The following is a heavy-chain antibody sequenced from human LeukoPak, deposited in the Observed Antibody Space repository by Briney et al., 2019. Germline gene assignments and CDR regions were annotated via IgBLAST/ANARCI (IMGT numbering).Heavy chain of an antibody. J-gene: IGHJ4*02. Sequence: ASVKVSCKASGYTFTGYYMHWVRQAPGQGLEWMGWINPNSGGTNYAQKFQGRVTMTRDTSISTAYMELSRLRSDDTAVYYCARLFYGSGWTGDYWGQGTLVTVSS. CDR2: INPNSGGT. CDR1: GYTFTGYY. D-gene: IGHD6-19*01. V-gene: IGHV1-2*02. CDR3: ARLFYGSGWTGDY.